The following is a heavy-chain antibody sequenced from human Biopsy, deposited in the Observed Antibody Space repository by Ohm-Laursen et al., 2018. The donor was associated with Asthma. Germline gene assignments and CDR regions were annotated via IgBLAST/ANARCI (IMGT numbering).Heavy chain of an antibody. CDR3: ARAVDYSHYYGIDV. CDR1: GYTFNSAG. Sequence: SVTVSCQTSGYTFNSAGITWVRQAPGQGLEWMGWISVYNGNTKVAQKLQDRVTMITDTSTSTAYMELRSLRSDDTAAYFCARAVDYSHYYGIDVWGQGTTVTVS. J-gene: IGHJ6*02. D-gene: IGHD3-10*01. CDR2: ISVYNGNT. V-gene: IGHV1-18*01.